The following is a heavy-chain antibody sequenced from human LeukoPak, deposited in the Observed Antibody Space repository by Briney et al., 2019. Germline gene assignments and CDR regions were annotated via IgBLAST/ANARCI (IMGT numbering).Heavy chain of an antibody. CDR3: ARHVGPDTRITMLRGVSFPRYNNWFDP. D-gene: IGHD3-10*01. J-gene: IGHJ5*02. V-gene: IGHV4-39*01. CDR1: GGSSSSNTYY. Sequence: PSETLSLTCTVAGGSSSSNTYYWGWIRQPPEKGLEWIGSISYSESTYYNPSLKSRVTISVDTSKNQFSLELLSVAAADTAVYYCARHVGPDTRITMLRGVSFPRYNNWFDPWGQGTLVTVSS. CDR2: ISYSEST.